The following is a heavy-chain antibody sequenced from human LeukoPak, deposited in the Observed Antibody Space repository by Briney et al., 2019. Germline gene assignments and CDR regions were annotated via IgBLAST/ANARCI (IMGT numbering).Heavy chain of an antibody. V-gene: IGHV3-30*18. CDR1: GFTFSSYG. Sequence: GRSLRLSCAASGFTFSSYGMHWVRQAPGKGLEGVAVISYDGSNKYYADSVKGRFTISRDNSKNTLYLQMNSLRAEDTAVYYCAKETGSSWYGYFDYWGQGTLVTVSS. CDR3: AKETGSSWYGYFDY. D-gene: IGHD6-13*01. J-gene: IGHJ4*02. CDR2: ISYDGSNK.